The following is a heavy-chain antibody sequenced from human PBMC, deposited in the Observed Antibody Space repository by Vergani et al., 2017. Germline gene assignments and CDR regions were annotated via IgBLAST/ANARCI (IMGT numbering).Heavy chain of an antibody. CDR3: ARGSGSYYYFDY. D-gene: IGHD3-10*01. J-gene: IGHJ4*02. CDR2: IDWDDDK. CDR1: GFSLSTSGMR. V-gene: IGHV2-70*04. Sequence: QVTLKESGPALVKPTQTLTLTCTFSGFSLSTSGMRVSWIRPPPGKALEWLARIDWDDDKFYSTSLKTRLTISKDTSKNQVVLTMNNMDPVDTATYYCARGSGSYYYFDYWGQGTLVTVSS.